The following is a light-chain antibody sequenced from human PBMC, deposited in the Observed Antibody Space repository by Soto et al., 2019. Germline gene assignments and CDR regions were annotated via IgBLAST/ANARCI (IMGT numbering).Light chain of an antibody. Sequence: ETVLTQSPATLSLSPGERATLSCRASQSVGSNLAWYQQKPGQAPRLLIYDASNRATGSPARFSGSGSGTAFTLTIISLEPEDFAVYFCQQSINSLTVGGGTKVDTK. J-gene: IGKJ4*01. CDR1: QSVGSN. CDR3: QQSINSLT. CDR2: DAS. V-gene: IGKV3-11*01.